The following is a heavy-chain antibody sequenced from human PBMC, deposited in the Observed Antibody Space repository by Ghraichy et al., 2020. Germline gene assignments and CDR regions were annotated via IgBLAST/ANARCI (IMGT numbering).Heavy chain of an antibody. CDR1: GFTFSNYW. V-gene: IGHV3-74*01. CDR3: AREALEDDYGDRFDF. CDR2: IRSDGTIT. D-gene: IGHD4-17*01. J-gene: IGHJ4*02. Sequence: GESLNISCAVSGFTFSNYWMHWVRQTPGKGPVWISRIRSDGTITDYADAVRGRFTISRDNAKNTLFLEMNSLRADDTAVYYCAREALEDDYGDRFDFWGQGTLVTVSS.